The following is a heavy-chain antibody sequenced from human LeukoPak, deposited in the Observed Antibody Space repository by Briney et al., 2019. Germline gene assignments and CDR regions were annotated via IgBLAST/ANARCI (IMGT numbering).Heavy chain of an antibody. D-gene: IGHD5-12*01. J-gene: IGHJ4*02. CDR1: GYSFTSYW. CDR3: ARRRGYSGYDDIFDY. CDR2: IDPSDSYT. V-gene: IGHV5-10-1*01. Sequence: GESLKIFCKGSGYSFTSYWISWVRQMPGKGLEWMGRIDPSDSYTNYSPSFQGHVTISADKSISTAYLQWSSLKASDTAMYYCARRRGYSGYDDIFDYWGQGTLVTVSS.